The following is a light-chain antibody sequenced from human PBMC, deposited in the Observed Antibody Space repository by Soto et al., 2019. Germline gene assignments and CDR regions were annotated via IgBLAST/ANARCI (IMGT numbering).Light chain of an antibody. Sequence: ELVLTQSPGTLSLSPGERATLSCRASQTVGSNYLAWYQQKPGQAPRLLIYGASSRATGIPDRFSGSGSGTYFTLTISRLEPEDFAVYYCQQYAISPPFTFAQGTKLEI. CDR1: QTVGSNY. V-gene: IGKV3-20*01. J-gene: IGKJ2*01. CDR3: QQYAISPPFT. CDR2: GAS.